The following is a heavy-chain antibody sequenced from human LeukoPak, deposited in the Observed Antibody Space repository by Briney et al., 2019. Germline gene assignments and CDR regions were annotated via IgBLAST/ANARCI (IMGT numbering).Heavy chain of an antibody. CDR3: ARDWSSSWYTYYYYYYMDV. CDR1: GYTFTGYY. CDR2: INPNSGGT. D-gene: IGHD6-13*01. J-gene: IGHJ6*03. V-gene: IGHV1-2*02. Sequence: ASVKVSCKASGYTFTGYYMHWVRQAPGQGLEWMGRINPNSGGTNYAQKFQGRVTMTRDTSISTAYMELSRLRSDDTAVYYCARDWSSSWYTYYYYYYMDVWGKGTTVTVSS.